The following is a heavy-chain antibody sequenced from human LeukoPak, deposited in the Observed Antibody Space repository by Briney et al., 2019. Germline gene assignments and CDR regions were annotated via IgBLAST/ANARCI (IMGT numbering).Heavy chain of an antibody. D-gene: IGHD1-26*01. CDR1: GGSISSYY. J-gene: IGHJ6*02. CDR2: IYYSGST. Sequence: SETLSLTCTVSGGSISSYYWSWIRQPPGKGLEWIGYIYYSGSTNYNPSLKSRVTISVDTSKNQFSLKPSSVTAADTAVYYCARHYGGIFADGMDVWGQGTTVTVSS. CDR3: ARHYGGIFADGMDV. V-gene: IGHV4-59*08.